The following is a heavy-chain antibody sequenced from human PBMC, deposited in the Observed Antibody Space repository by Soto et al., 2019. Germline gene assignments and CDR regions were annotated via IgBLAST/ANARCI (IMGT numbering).Heavy chain of an antibody. CDR2: ISSSSSTI. Sequence: GGSLRLSCAASGFTFSSYSMNWVRQAPGKGLEWVSYISSSSSTIYYADSVKGRFTISRDNAKNSLYLQMNGLRAEDTAVYYCATLPFTIFGVVIRDYWGQGTLVTVS. CDR1: GFTFSSYS. J-gene: IGHJ4*02. CDR3: ATLPFTIFGVVIRDY. V-gene: IGHV3-48*01. D-gene: IGHD3-3*01.